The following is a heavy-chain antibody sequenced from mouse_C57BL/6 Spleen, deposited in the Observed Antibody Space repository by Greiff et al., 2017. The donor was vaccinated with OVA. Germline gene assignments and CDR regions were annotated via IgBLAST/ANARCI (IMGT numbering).Heavy chain of an antibody. CDR3: AREQLRLYYAMDY. CDR1: GFTFSSYA. CDR2: ISDGGSYT. J-gene: IGHJ4*01. Sequence: EVMLVESGGGLVKPGGSLKLSCAASGFTFSSYAMSWVRQTPEKRLEWVATISDGGSYTYYPDNVKGRFTISRDNAKNNLYLQMSHLKSEDTAMYYCAREQLRLYYAMDYWGQGTSVTVSS. V-gene: IGHV5-4*01. D-gene: IGHD3-2*02.